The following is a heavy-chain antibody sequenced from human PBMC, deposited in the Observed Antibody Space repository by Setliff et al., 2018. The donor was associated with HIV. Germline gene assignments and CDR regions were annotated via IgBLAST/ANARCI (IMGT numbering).Heavy chain of an antibody. CDR1: GYTFSSYW. J-gene: IGHJ6*02. V-gene: IGHV3-7*04. CDR3: ARKLRPGHGVDV. D-gene: IGHD3-10*01. Sequence: GSLRLSCAASGYTFSSYWMAWVRQCPGKGLEWVANIGQDGSEKNYVDSVKGRFTISRDNAKNSMDLQMNSLRAEDTAIYYCARKLRPGHGVDVWGQGTTVTVSS. CDR2: IGQDGSEK.